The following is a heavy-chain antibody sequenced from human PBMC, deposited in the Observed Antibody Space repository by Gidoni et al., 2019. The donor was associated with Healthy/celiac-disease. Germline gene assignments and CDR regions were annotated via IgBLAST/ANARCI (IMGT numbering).Heavy chain of an antibody. CDR1: GFTFSSYW. D-gene: IGHD5-12*01. V-gene: IGHV3-7*03. Sequence: EVQLVESGGGLVQPGGSLRLSCAASGFTFSSYWMSWVRQAPGKGLEWVANIKQDGSEKYYVDSVKGRFTISRDNAKNSLYLQMNSLRAEDTAVYYCASEDGYNPKAHFDYWGQGTLVTVSS. CDR3: ASEDGYNPKAHFDY. J-gene: IGHJ4*02. CDR2: IKQDGSEK.